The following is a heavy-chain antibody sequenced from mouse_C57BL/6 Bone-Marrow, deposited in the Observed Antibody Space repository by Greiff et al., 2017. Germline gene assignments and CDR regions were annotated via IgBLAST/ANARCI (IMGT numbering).Heavy chain of an antibody. V-gene: IGHV5-4*01. Sequence: EVQLVESGGGLVKPGGSLKLSCAASGFTFSSYAMSWVRQTPEKRLEWVATISDGGSYTYYPDNVKGRFTISRDNAKNNLYLQMSHLKSEDTAMYYCARPHYYGSLFDYWGQGTTLTVSS. J-gene: IGHJ2*01. CDR3: ARPHYYGSLFDY. CDR2: ISDGGSYT. CDR1: GFTFSSYA. D-gene: IGHD1-1*01.